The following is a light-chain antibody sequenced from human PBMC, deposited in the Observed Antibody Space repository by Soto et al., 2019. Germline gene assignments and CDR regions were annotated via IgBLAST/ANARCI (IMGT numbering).Light chain of an antibody. Sequence: QSALTQPASVSGSPGQSITISCTGTGSDVGGYNYVSWYQQHPGKAPKLMIYEVSNRPSGASHRFSGSKSGNTASLTISGLQAEDEADYYCSSFTSNSTWVFGGGTKLTVL. V-gene: IGLV2-14*01. CDR3: SSFTSNSTWV. CDR2: EVS. CDR1: GSDVGGYNY. J-gene: IGLJ3*02.